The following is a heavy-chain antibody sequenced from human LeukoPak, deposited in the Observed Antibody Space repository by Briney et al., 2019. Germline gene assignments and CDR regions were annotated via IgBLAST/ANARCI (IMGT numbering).Heavy chain of an antibody. CDR2: IKQDGSEK. D-gene: IGHD1-26*01. CDR3: ARDRKWELLRWFDP. Sequence: GGSLRLSCAASGFTFSSYWMSWVRQAPGKGLEWVANIKQDGSEKYYVDSVKGRFTISRDNAKNSLYLQMNRLRAEDTTVYYCARDRKWELLRWFDPWGQGTLVTVSS. J-gene: IGHJ5*02. CDR1: GFTFSSYW. V-gene: IGHV3-7*01.